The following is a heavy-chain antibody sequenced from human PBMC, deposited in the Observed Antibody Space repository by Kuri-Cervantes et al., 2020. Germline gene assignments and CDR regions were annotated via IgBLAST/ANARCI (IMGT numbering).Heavy chain of an antibody. CDR3: ARVGSITMIVVVKGYYMDV. D-gene: IGHD3-22*01. V-gene: IGHV3-48*04. Sequence: GGSLRLSCAASGFTFSSYSMNWVRQAPGKGLEWVSFIGSSGNTIYYADSVKGRFTISRDNAKNSLYLQMNSLRAEDTAVYYCARVGSITMIVVVKGYYMDVWGKGTTVTVSS. CDR2: IGSSGNTI. CDR1: GFTFSSYS. J-gene: IGHJ6*03.